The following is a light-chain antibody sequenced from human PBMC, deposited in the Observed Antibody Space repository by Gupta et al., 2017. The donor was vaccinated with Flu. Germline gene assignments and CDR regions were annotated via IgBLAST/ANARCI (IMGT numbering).Light chain of an antibody. Sequence: DIQMTQSPSSLSASVGDRVTMTCRASQSVRNYINWYQQKPGKAPKLLTYASSSLQRGVPSRFSGGGFETDFSLTISSLQLEDFATYYCQQTNNAPRTFGQGTRV. CDR2: ASS. CDR1: QSVRNY. V-gene: IGKV1-39*01. CDR3: QQTNNAPRT. J-gene: IGKJ1*01.